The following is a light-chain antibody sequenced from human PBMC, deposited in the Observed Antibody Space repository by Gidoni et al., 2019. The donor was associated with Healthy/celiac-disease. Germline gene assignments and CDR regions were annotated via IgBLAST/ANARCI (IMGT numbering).Light chain of an antibody. V-gene: IGKV1-33*01. Sequence: IQMTQSPSSLSASVGDRVTITCQAIQDISNYLNWYQQKPGKAPKLLTYDASNLETGVPSRFSGSGSGTDFTFTISSLQPEDIATYYCQQYDNLPPFGPGTKVDIK. CDR3: QQYDNLPP. CDR1: QDISNY. J-gene: IGKJ3*01. CDR2: DAS.